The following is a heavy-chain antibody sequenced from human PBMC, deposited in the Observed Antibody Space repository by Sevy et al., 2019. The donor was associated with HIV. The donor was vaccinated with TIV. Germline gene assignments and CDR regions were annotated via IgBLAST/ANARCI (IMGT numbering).Heavy chain of an antibody. V-gene: IGHV3-53*01. CDR1: GVTVSSNF. CDR3: ARGKHVSDYSGSFDY. D-gene: IGHD2-21*01. Sequence: GGSLRLSCTVSGVTVSSNFISWVRQAPGKGLEWVSVIWLTGATYYADSVKGRFTISRDNSKNTVYLDMSSLRADETAVYFCARGKHVSDYSGSFDYWGQGTLVTVSS. CDR2: IWLTGAT. J-gene: IGHJ4*02.